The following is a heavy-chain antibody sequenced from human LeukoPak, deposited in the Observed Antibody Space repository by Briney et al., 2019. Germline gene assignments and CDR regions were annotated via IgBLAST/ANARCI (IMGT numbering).Heavy chain of an antibody. D-gene: IGHD2-15*01. CDR3: TRGLLDY. V-gene: IGHV3-9*01. CDR2: IRWNRGNI. Sequence: GRSLRLSCAASGFIFDNYDIHWVRQAPGKGLEWVSGIRWNRGNIGYADSVKGRFTISRDNAKNSLYLQMSSLRAEDTAMYYCTRGLLDYWGQGTLVTVSS. CDR1: GFIFDNYD. J-gene: IGHJ4*02.